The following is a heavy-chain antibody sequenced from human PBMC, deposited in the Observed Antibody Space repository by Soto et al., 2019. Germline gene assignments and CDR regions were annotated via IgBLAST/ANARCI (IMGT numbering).Heavy chain of an antibody. CDR2: INPNSGGT. CDR1: GYTFTGYY. Sequence: ASVKGCCNADGYTFTGYYMHWVRQAPGQGLEWMGWINPNSGGTNYAQKFQGWVTMTRDTSISTGYMELSRLRSDDTAVYYCARGYDSSGYYYSGGAFDIWGQGTMVTVS. V-gene: IGHV1-2*04. D-gene: IGHD3-22*01. J-gene: IGHJ3*02. CDR3: ARGYDSSGYYYSGGAFDI.